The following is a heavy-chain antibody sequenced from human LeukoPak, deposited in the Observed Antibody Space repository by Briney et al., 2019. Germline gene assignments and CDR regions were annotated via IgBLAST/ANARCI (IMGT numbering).Heavy chain of an antibody. Sequence: ASVKVSCKASGYTFTGYYMHWVRQAPGQGLEWMGRINPNSGGTNYAQKFQGRVTMTRDTSISTAYMELSRLRSDDTAVYYCARDHVYDSSGGPGGYYYYGMDVWGQGTTVAVSS. CDR3: ARDHVYDSSGGPGGYYYYGMDV. V-gene: IGHV1-2*06. CDR1: GYTFTGYY. D-gene: IGHD3-22*01. CDR2: INPNSGGT. J-gene: IGHJ6*02.